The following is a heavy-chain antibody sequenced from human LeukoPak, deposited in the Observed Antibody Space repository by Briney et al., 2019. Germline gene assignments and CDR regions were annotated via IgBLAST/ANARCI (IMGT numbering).Heavy chain of an antibody. CDR1: GGSFSGYY. D-gene: IGHD5-12*01. CDR2: INHSGST. V-gene: IGHV4-34*01. J-gene: IGHJ4*02. Sequence: SETLSLTCAVYGGSFSGYYWSWIRQPPGKGLEWIGEINHSGSTNYDPSLKSRVTISVDTSKNQFSLKLSSVTAADTAVYYCARVLEVATIDYWGQGTLVTVSS. CDR3: ARVLEVATIDY.